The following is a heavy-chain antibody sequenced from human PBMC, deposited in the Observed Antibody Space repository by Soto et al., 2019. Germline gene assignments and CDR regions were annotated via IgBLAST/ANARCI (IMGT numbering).Heavy chain of an antibody. CDR2: IYYSGST. V-gene: IGHV4-59*08. J-gene: IGHJ4*02. CDR3: ARGATVTTPDY. D-gene: IGHD4-17*01. Sequence: SETLSLTCTVSGGSISSYYWSWIRQPPGKGLEWIGYIYYSGSTNYNPSLKSRVTISVDTSKNQFSLKLSSVTAADTAVYYCARGATVTTPDYWGQGTLVTVSS. CDR1: GGSISSYY.